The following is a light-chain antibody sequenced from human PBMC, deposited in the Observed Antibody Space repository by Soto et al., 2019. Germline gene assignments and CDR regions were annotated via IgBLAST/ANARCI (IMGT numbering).Light chain of an antibody. CDR2: GAS. Sequence: EIVLTQSPGTLSLSPGERATLSCRASQSVSSSYLAWYQQKPGQAPRLLIYGASSRATGIPDRFSGRGSGTDFTLTISRLEPEDFALYYCQQYDSSPLTFGGGTKVEIK. CDR1: QSVSSSY. CDR3: QQYDSSPLT. V-gene: IGKV3-20*01. J-gene: IGKJ4*01.